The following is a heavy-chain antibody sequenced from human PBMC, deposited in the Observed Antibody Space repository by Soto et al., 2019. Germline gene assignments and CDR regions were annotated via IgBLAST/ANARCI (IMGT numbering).Heavy chain of an antibody. J-gene: IGHJ4*02. CDR2: INAGNGNT. CDR3: ARDEAYDYIWGSYRYTAFDY. Sequence: ASVKVSCKASGYTLTSYAMHWVRQAPGQRLEWMGWINAGNGNTKYSQKFQGRVTITRGTSASTAYMELSSLRSEDTAVYYCARDEAYDYIWGSYRYTAFDYWGQGTLVTVSS. CDR1: GYTLTSYA. V-gene: IGHV1-3*01. D-gene: IGHD3-16*02.